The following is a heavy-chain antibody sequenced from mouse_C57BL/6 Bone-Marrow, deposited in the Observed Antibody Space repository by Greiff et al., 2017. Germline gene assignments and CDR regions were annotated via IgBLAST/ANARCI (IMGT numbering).Heavy chain of an antibody. D-gene: IGHD2-1*01. V-gene: IGHV3-6*01. CDR1: GYSITSGYY. CDR3: ARATAVPDY. CDR2: ISYDGSN. J-gene: IGHJ2*01. Sequence: EESGPGLVKPSQSLSLTCSVTGYSITSGYYWNWIRQFPGNKLEWMGYISYDGSNNYNPSLKNRISITRDTSKNQFFLTLNSVTTEDTATYYCARATAVPDYWGQGTTLTVSS.